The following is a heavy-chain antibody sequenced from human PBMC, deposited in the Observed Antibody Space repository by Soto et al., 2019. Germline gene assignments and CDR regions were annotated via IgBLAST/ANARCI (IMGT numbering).Heavy chain of an antibody. D-gene: IGHD6-13*01. J-gene: IGHJ4*02. CDR2: ISYDGSNK. CDR3: ARDPFVEAAVFLGVDY. Sequence: QVQLVESGGGVVQPGRSLRLSCAASGFTFSSYAMHWVRQAPGKGLEWVAVISYDGSNKYYADSVKGRFTISRDNSKNTLYLQMDSLRAEDTAVYYCARDPFVEAAVFLGVDYWGQGTLVTVSS. CDR1: GFTFSSYA. V-gene: IGHV3-30*14.